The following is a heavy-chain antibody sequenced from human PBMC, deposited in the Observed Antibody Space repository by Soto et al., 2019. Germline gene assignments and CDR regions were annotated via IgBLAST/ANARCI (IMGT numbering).Heavy chain of an antibody. D-gene: IGHD2-15*01. CDR2: IYSGGST. V-gene: IGHV3-66*01. J-gene: IGHJ6*03. Sequence: GGSLRLSCAASGFTVSSNYMSWVRQAPGKGLEWVSVIYSGGSTYYADSVKGRFTISRDNSKNTLYLQMNSLRAEDTAVYYCASCSGECYYYYMDVWGKGTRMSVS. CDR3: ASCSGECYYYYMDV. CDR1: GFTVSSNY.